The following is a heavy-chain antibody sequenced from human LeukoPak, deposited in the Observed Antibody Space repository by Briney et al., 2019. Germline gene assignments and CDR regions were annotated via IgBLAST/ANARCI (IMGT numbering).Heavy chain of an antibody. V-gene: IGHV3-48*02. CDR1: GFTFSSYT. Sequence: RGSLRLSWAASGFTFSSYTMSWGRQAPGEGLGWVSYISSTSSNTDDAGSVKGRFPISRDNATNSLSLRMNSMRDEATAVNYCARVDLYGSAWGTFDYWGQGNLVTVSS. D-gene: IGHD3-16*01. CDR2: ISSTSSNT. CDR3: ARVDLYGSAWGTFDY. J-gene: IGHJ4*02.